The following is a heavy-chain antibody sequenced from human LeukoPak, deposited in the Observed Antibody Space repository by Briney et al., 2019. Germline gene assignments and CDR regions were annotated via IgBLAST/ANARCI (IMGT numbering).Heavy chain of an antibody. J-gene: IGHJ5*02. CDR3: AKDFSSTVTRYGRTPSRYNWFDP. D-gene: IGHD4-17*01. CDR1: GFTFSSYG. Sequence: PGGSLRLSCAASGFTFSSYGMHWVRQAPGKGLEWVAVISYDGSNKYYADSVKGRFTISRGNSKNTLYLQMNSLRAEDTAVYYCAKDFSSTVTRYGRTPSRYNWFDPWGQGTLVTVSS. V-gene: IGHV3-30*18. CDR2: ISYDGSNK.